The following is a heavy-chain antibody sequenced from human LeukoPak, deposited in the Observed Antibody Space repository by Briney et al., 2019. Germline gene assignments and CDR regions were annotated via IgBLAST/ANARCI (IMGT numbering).Heavy chain of an antibody. CDR2: IYTSGST. CDR1: GGSISSGSYY. D-gene: IGHD3-10*01. Sequence: SETLSLTCTVSGGSISSGSYYWSWIRQPAGKGLEWIGRIYTSGSTNYNPSLKSRVTISVDTSKNQFSLKLSSVTAADTAVYYCARVEQYYYGSGGRRAFDIWGQGTMVTVSS. V-gene: IGHV4-61*02. CDR3: ARVEQYYYGSGGRRAFDI. J-gene: IGHJ3*02.